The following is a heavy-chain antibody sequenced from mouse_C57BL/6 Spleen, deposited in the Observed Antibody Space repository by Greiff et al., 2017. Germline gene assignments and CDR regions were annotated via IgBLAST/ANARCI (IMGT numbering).Heavy chain of an antibody. CDR2: INPYNGGT. V-gene: IGHV1-19*01. J-gene: IGHJ2*01. CDR1: GYTFTDYY. Sequence: EVQLQQSGPVLVKPGASVKMSCKASGYTFTDYYMNWVKQSHGKSLEWIGVINPYNGGTSYNQKFKGKATLTVDKSSSTAYMELNSLTSEDSAVYYCARSETGTRDYWGQGTTLTVSS. CDR3: ARSETGTRDY. D-gene: IGHD4-1*01.